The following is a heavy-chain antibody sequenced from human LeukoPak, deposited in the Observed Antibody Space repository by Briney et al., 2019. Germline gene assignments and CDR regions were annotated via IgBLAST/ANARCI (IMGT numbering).Heavy chain of an antibody. CDR3: ARGPGLYYEYWYFDL. CDR2: ISSSSTI. Sequence: GGSLRLSCAASGFTFSSYTVNWVRQAPGKGLEWVSSISSSSTIYYADSVKGRFTISRDNAILSLQMNSLRAEDTAVYYCARGPGLYYEYWYFDLWGRGTLVTVSS. CDR1: GFTFSSYT. V-gene: IGHV3-69-1*02. J-gene: IGHJ2*01. D-gene: IGHD3-3*01.